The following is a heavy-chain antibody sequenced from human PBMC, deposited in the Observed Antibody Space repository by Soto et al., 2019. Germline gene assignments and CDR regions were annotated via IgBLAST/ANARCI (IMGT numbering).Heavy chain of an antibody. CDR3: ARQRYCGGDCYWPDFDY. V-gene: IGHV1-46*01. J-gene: IGHJ4*02. D-gene: IGHD2-21*02. CDR2: INPSGGST. CDR1: GYTFTSYY. Sequence: VASVKVSCKASGYTFTSYYMHWVRQAPGQGLEWMGIINPSGGSTSYAQKFQGRVTMTRDTSTSTVYMELSSLRSEDTAVYYCARQRYCGGDCYWPDFDYWGQGTLVTVS.